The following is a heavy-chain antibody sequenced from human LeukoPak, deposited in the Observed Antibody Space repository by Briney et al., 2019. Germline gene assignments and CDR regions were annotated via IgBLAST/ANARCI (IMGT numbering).Heavy chain of an antibody. CDR1: GGSFSGYY. CDR2: INHSGST. CDR3: ARSSHRWKLIDY. Sequence: PSETLPLTCAVYGGSFSGYYWSWIRQPPGKGLEWIGEINHSGSTNYNPSLKSRVTISVDTSKNQFSLKLSSVTAADTAVYYCARSSHRWKLIDYWGQGTLVTVSS. V-gene: IGHV4-34*01. D-gene: IGHD4-23*01. J-gene: IGHJ4*02.